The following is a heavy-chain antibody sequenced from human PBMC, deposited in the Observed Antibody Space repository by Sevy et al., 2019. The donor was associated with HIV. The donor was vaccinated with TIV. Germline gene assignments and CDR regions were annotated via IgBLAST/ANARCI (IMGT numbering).Heavy chain of an antibody. Sequence: GESLKISCAASGFTFNNYWMSWVRQAPGKGLEWVANIRQDGSEKYYVESVKGRFTISRDNAKNSLFLQMNSLRAEDTAVYYCARHPSHTSRWGTGWFDPWGQGTLVTVSS. CDR2: IRQDGSEK. J-gene: IGHJ5*02. CDR1: GFTFNNYW. CDR3: ARHPSHTSRWGTGWFDP. V-gene: IGHV3-7*01. D-gene: IGHD6-13*01.